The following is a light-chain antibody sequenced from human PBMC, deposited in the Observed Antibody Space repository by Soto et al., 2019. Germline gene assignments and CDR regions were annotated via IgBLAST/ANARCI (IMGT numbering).Light chain of an antibody. J-gene: IGKJ1*01. V-gene: IGKV1-12*01. Sequence: DIQITQSPSSVSASVVDRLTITCRASRDISNSLAWYQQTPGKAPKLLLRGASSLHRGVPSRFSGGGAGTEFTLTISSLQPEDFATYYCQQTSAFPRTFGQGTKVDIK. CDR3: QQTSAFPRT. CDR1: RDISNS. CDR2: GAS.